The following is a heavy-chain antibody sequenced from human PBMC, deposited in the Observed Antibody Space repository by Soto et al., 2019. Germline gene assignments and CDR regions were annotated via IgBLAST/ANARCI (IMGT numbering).Heavy chain of an antibody. V-gene: IGHV1-18*04. CDR2: ISAYNGNT. CDR1: GYTFTSYG. J-gene: IGHJ5*02. D-gene: IGHD2-15*01. Sequence: ASVKNYCKASGYTFTSYGISWVRQAPGQGLEWMGWISAYNGNTNYAQKLQGRVTMTTDTSTSTAYMQLRSLRSDDTAVYYCASVTWGWQLPPQSWGQGTLVTVSS. CDR3: ASVTWGWQLPPQS.